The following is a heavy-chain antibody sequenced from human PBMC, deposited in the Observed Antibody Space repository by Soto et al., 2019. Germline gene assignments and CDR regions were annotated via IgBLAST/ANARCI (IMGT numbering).Heavy chain of an antibody. V-gene: IGHV1-18*04. CDR1: GYTFTSYG. Sequence: ASVKVSCKASGYTFTSYGISWVRQAPGQGLEWMGWISAYNGNTNYAQKVQGRVTLTTDTSTKTAYMELRSLRSDDTAVYYCARAPGGYDYFDYWGQGTLVTVSS. CDR3: ARAPGGYDYFDY. D-gene: IGHD5-18*01. J-gene: IGHJ4*02. CDR2: ISAYNGNT.